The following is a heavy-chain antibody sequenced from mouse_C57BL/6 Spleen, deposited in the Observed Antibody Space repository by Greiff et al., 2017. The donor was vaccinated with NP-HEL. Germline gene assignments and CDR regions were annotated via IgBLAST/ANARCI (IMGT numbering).Heavy chain of an antibody. CDR1: GYTFTDYY. J-gene: IGHJ3*01. Sequence: LMESGPELVKPGASVKISCKASGYTFTDYYINWVKQRPGQGLKWIGWIYPGSGNTKYNEKFKGKATLTVDTSSSTAYMQLSSLTSEDSAVYFCARDSAYWGQGTLVTVSA. V-gene: IGHV1-84*01. CDR3: ARDSAY. CDR2: IYPGSGNT.